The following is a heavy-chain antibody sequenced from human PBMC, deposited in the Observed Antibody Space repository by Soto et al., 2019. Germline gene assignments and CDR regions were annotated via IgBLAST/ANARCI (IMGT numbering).Heavy chain of an antibody. CDR2: INHSGST. Sequence: TSETLSLTCAVYGGSFSGYYWSWIRQPPGKGLEWIGEINHSGSTNYNPSLKSRVTISVDTSKNQFSLKLSSVTAADSVVYYCARGRQTSITGTYYFDYWGKGTLVTVSS. CDR3: ARGRQTSITGTYYFDY. J-gene: IGHJ4*02. CDR1: GGSFSGYY. D-gene: IGHD1-20*01. V-gene: IGHV4-34*01.